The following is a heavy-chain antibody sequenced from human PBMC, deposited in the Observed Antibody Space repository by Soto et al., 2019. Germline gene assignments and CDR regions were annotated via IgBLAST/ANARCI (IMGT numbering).Heavy chain of an antibody. J-gene: IGHJ4*02. CDR3: TTWIQLWSFDY. CDR2: IRSKANSYAT. Sequence: EVQLVESGGGLVQPGGSLKLSCAASGFTFSGSAMHWVRQASGKGLEWVGRIRSKANSYATAYAASVKGRFTISRDDSKNTAYLQMNSLKTEDTAVYYCTTWIQLWSFDYWDQGTLVTVSS. D-gene: IGHD5-18*01. V-gene: IGHV3-73*02. CDR1: GFTFSGSA.